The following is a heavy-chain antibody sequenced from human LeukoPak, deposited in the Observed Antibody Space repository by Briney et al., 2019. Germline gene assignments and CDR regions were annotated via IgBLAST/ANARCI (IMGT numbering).Heavy chain of an antibody. CDR3: ARGGSARRTGFDT. V-gene: IGHV1-8*01. CDR2: MNPNSGHT. CDR1: GYTFTNYD. Sequence: ASVKVSCKPSGYTFTNYDINWVRQATGQGLEWMGWMNPNSGHTGYAQKFQGRVTMTRNTSISTAYMELSSLRSEDTAFYYCARGGSARRTGFDTGGQGTLVTVSA. J-gene: IGHJ5*02. D-gene: IGHD3-10*01.